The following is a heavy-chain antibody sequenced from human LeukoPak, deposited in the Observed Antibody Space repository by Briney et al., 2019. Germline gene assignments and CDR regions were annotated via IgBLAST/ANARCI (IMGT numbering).Heavy chain of an antibody. CDR3: ARLGYDNYFDY. Sequence: GESLKISCKGSGYSFTSYWIGWLRQMPGKGLEWMGIIYPGDSDTSYSPSFQGQVPFSADKSISTASLQWSSLKASDTDTYYCARLGYDNYFDYWGQGTLVTVSS. V-gene: IGHV5-51*01. D-gene: IGHD5-12*01. CDR2: IYPGDSDT. CDR1: GYSFTSYW. J-gene: IGHJ4*02.